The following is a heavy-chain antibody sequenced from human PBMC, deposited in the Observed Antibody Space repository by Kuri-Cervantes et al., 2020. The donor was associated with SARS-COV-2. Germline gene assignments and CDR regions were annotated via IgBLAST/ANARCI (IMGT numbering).Heavy chain of an antibody. J-gene: IGHJ4*02. D-gene: IGHD4-17*01. V-gene: IGHV4-59*12. CDR1: GGSISSYY. Sequence: GSLRLSCTVSGGSISSYYWSWIRQPPGKGLEWIGYIYYSGSTNYNPSLKSRVTISVDTSKNQFSLKLSSVTAADTAVYYCARDKRFTVTTPFDYWGQGTLVTVSS. CDR3: ARDKRFTVTTPFDY. CDR2: IYYSGST.